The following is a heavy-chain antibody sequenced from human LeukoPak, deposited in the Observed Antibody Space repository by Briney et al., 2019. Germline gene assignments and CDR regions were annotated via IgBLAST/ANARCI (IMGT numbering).Heavy chain of an antibody. CDR3: ARDSGTTGEVKFDP. D-gene: IGHD3-10*01. J-gene: IGHJ5*02. Sequence: SETLSLTCAVYGGSFSGYYWSWIRQPAGTALEWIGRIYTSGTITYNPSLKSRVTMSVDTSKNQSSLKLSSVTAADTAVYYCARDSGTTGEVKFDPWGQGTLVTVSS. V-gene: IGHV4-4*07. CDR2: IYTSGTI. CDR1: GGSFSGYY.